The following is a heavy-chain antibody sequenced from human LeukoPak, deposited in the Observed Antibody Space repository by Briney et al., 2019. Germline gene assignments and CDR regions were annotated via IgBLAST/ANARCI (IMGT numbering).Heavy chain of an antibody. CDR3: ARGDIVATYYFDY. CDR1: GFTFSSYS. V-gene: IGHV3-64*01. CDR2: ISSNGGST. Sequence: GGSLRLSCAASGFTFSSYSMNWVRQAPGKGLEYVSAISSNGGSTYYANSVKGRFTISRDNSKNTLYLQMGSLRAEDMAVYYCARGDIVATYYFDYWGQGTLVTVSS. J-gene: IGHJ4*02. D-gene: IGHD5-12*01.